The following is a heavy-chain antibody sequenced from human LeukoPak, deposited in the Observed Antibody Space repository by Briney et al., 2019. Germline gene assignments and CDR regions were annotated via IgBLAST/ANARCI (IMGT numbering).Heavy chain of an antibody. J-gene: IGHJ4*02. D-gene: IGHD3-3*01. V-gene: IGHV3-30*02. CDR2: IGFDGSNK. CDR1: GFTFSSYG. CDR3: AKENFWSGRIGGFEY. Sequence: AGGSLRLSCAASGFTFSSYGMHWVRQAPGKGLEWVAFIGFDGSNKNYADSAKGRFTISRDNSKNTLYLQMNSLRAEDTAVYYCAKENFWSGRIGGFEYWGQGTLVTVSS.